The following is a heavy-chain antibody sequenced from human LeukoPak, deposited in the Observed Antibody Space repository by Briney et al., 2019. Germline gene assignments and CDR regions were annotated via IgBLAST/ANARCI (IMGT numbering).Heavy chain of an antibody. CDR3: ARDSSGPWFDP. CDR1: GFIFNNYI. CDR2: ITGSGSFV. V-gene: IGHV3-21*01. Sequence: PGGSLRLSCAVSGFIFNNYIMNWVRQAPGKGLERVSSITGSGSFVYYADSVKGRFTISRDNAKNSLFLQMNSLRAEDTAVYYCARDSSGPWFDPWGQGTLVTVSS. J-gene: IGHJ5*02. D-gene: IGHD6-6*01.